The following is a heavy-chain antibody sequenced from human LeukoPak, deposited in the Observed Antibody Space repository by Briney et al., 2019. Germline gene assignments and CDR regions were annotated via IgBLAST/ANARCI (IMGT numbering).Heavy chain of an antibody. J-gene: IGHJ4*02. Sequence: GASVKVSCKASGYTFTSYGISWVRQAPGQGLEWMGWINPNSGGTNYAQKFQGRVTMTRDTSISTAYMELSRLRSDDTAVYYCARDLGLLWFGELLEGYDWGQGTLVTVSS. CDR3: ARDLGLLWFGELLEGYD. CDR2: INPNSGGT. D-gene: IGHD3-10*01. CDR1: GYTFTSYG. V-gene: IGHV1-2*02.